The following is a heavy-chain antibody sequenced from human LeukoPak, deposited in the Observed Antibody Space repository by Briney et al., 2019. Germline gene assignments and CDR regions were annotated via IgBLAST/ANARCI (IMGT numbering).Heavy chain of an antibody. CDR3: ARKYCTSTKCYHVDY. CDR1: GFTFSSYA. V-gene: IGHV3-23*01. D-gene: IGHD2-2*01. J-gene: IGHJ4*02. Sequence: PGGSLRLSCAASGFTFSSYAMTWVRQAPGKGLEWVSSISDTGGTTYYTDSVKGRFTISRDNSKNTLYLQMNSLRAEDTAVYYCARKYCTSTKCYHVDYWGQGTLVTVSS. CDR2: ISDTGGTT.